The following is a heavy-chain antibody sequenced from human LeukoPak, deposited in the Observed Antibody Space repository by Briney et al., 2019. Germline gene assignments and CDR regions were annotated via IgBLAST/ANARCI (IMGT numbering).Heavy chain of an antibody. CDR2: IDWDDDK. Sequence: SGPTLLNPTPTLTLTCTFSGFSLSTSGVRVSWIRQPPGKALEWLARIDWDDDKFYSTSLKTRLTISKDTSKNQVVLTMTNMDPVDTATYYCARVSTSLYFDYWGQGTLVTVSS. CDR3: ARVSTSLYFDY. V-gene: IGHV2-70*04. D-gene: IGHD4-11*01. J-gene: IGHJ4*02. CDR1: GFSLSTSGVR.